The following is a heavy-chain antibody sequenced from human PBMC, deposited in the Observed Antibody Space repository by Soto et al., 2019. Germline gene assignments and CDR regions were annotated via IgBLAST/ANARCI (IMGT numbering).Heavy chain of an antibody. CDR2: ISYDGSNK. CDR3: ARAPQSIHDSSGYQPLELADC. V-gene: IGHV3-30-3*01. D-gene: IGHD3-22*01. Sequence: PGGSLRLSCAASGFTFSSYAMHWVRQAPGKGLEWVAVISYDGSNKYYADSVKGRFTISRDNSKNTLYLQMNSLRAEDTAVYYCARAPQSIHDSSGYQPLELADCWGQGTLVTVSS. J-gene: IGHJ4*02. CDR1: GFTFSSYA.